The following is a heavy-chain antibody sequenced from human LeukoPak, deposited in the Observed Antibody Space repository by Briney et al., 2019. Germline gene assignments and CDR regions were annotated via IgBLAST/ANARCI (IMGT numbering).Heavy chain of an antibody. CDR1: GGTFIGYA. J-gene: IGHJ4*02. Sequence: GSSVKVSFKASGGTFIGYAISWVRQAPGEGGEGRGGIIPIVGTANYEQKFEGRGTITTEEATRTAYMELSSLRSEDTAVYYCARRAYSSSSGVGDYWGQGTLVTVSS. CDR2: IIPIVGTA. D-gene: IGHD6-6*01. V-gene: IGHV1-69*05. CDR3: ARRAYSSSSGVGDY.